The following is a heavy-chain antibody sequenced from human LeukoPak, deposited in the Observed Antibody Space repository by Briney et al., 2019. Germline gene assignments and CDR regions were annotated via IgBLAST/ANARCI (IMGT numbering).Heavy chain of an antibody. V-gene: IGHV4-4*07. CDR2: IFTSGIISGNT. J-gene: IGHJ5*02. Sequence: SETLSLTCTVSGGSTSSYYWSWIRQPPGKGLEWIGRIFTSGIISGNTNYNPSLESRVTMSVDASKNQFSLKLSSVTAADTAVYYCARHHRLRWFGVQASGFDPWGQGTLVTVSS. D-gene: IGHD3-10*01. CDR1: GGSTSSYY. CDR3: ARHHRLRWFGVQASGFDP.